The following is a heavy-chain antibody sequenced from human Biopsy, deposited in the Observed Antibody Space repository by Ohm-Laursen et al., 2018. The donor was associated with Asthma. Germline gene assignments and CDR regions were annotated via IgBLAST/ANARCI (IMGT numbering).Heavy chain of an antibody. V-gene: IGHV4-39*01. CDR1: GGSMSSGSYY. J-gene: IGHJ4*02. CDR3: ARHWDWGSFFDY. Sequence: PSQTLSLTCTVSGGSMSSGSYYWGWIRQPPGKGLEWMGSISYTGSAYHNPSLKSRVTISVDTSKNHSSLKLSSVTAADTAVYYCARHWDWGSFFDYWGQGTPVTVSS. D-gene: IGHD7-27*01. CDR2: ISYTGSA.